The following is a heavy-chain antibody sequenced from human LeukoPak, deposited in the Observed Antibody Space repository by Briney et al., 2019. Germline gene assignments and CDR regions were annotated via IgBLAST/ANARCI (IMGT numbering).Heavy chain of an antibody. J-gene: IGHJ4*02. CDR2: IYYSGSA. CDR3: ARVTPVYYFDY. CDR1: GGSISSYY. V-gene: IGHV4-59*01. D-gene: IGHD2/OR15-2a*01. Sequence: SETLSLTCTVSGGSISSYYWSWIRQPPGKGLERIGYIYYSGSANYNPSLKSRVTISVDTSKNQFSLKLSSVTAADTAVYYCARVTPVYYFDYWGQGTLVTVSS.